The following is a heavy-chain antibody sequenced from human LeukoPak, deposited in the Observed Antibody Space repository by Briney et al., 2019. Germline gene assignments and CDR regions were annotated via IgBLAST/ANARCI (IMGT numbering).Heavy chain of an antibody. CDR2: IFYSGST. J-gene: IGHJ6*03. V-gene: IGHV4-39*07. CDR3: ARRHRGYGWGGYYYYYMDV. Sequence: SETLSLTCTVSSGSISTSNYYWGWVRQPPGKALEWIGNIFYSGSTYYSPSLKSRVTISLDTSRNQFSLKLNSVTAADTAVYYCARRHRGYGWGGYYYYYMDVWGKGTTVTVSS. CDR1: SGSISTSNYY. D-gene: IGHD5-12*01.